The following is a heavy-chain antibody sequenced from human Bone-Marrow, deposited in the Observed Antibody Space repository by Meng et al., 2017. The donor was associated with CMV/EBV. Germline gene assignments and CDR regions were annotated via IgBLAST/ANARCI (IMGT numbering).Heavy chain of an antibody. CDR1: GFTFDDYA. V-gene: IGHV3-9*01. J-gene: IGHJ4*02. D-gene: IGHD6-13*01. CDR2: ISWNSGSI. CDR3: ARGSLYSSSWWAPFDY. Sequence: GGSLRLSCAASGFTFDDYAMHWVRQAPGKGLEWVSGISWNSGSIGYADSVKGRFTISRDNAKNSLYLQMNSLRAEDTAVYYCARGSLYSSSWWAPFDYWGQGTLVTASS.